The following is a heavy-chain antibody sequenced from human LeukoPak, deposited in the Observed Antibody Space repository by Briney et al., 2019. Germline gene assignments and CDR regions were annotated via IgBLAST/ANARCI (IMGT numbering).Heavy chain of an antibody. CDR3: ARGPNLLMVYAIQVAWFDP. D-gene: IGHD2-8*01. J-gene: IGHJ5*02. CDR2: INPNSGGT. CDR1: GYTFTGYY. Sequence: ASVKVSCKASGYTFTGYYMHWVRQAPGQGLEWMGWINPNSGGTNYAQKVQGRVTMTRDTSISTAYMELSRLRSDDTAVYYCARGPNLLMVYAIQVAWFDPWGQGTLVTVSS. V-gene: IGHV1-2*02.